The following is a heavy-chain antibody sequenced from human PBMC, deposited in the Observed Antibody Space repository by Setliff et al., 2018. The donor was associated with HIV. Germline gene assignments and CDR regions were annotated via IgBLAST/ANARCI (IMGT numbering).Heavy chain of an antibody. CDR1: GYTFTSYY. CDR3: ARDPAPSSSASYFQH. D-gene: IGHD6-6*01. V-gene: IGHV1-46*01. Sequence: GASVKVSCKASGYTFTSYYMRWVRQAPGQGLEWMGIINPSSGSTTYAQKVQGRVTMTRDTSTSTVYMELSSLRSEDTAVYYCARDPAPSSSASYFQHWGQGTPVTVSS. J-gene: IGHJ1*01. CDR2: INPSSGST.